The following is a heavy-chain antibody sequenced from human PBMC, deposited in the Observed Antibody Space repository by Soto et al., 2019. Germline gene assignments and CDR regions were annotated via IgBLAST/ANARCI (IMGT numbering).Heavy chain of an antibody. Sequence: GGSMRISCAASGFTFSSYWMSWARQDPGKGLEWVANIKQDGSEKYYVDSVKGRFTISRDNAKNSLYLQMNSLRAEDTAVYYCASYGDYSENYYYYGMDVWRQGTTVTVSS. J-gene: IGHJ6*02. CDR3: ASYGDYSENYYYYGMDV. CDR2: IKQDGSEK. CDR1: GFTFSSYW. D-gene: IGHD4-17*01. V-gene: IGHV3-7*03.